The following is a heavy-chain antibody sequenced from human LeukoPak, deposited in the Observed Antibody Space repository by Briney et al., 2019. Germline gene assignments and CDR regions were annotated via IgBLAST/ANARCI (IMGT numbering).Heavy chain of an antibody. V-gene: IGHV4-59*08. CDR2: IYYSGST. CDR3: ARHQWVPASDI. Sequence: SETLSLTCTVSGESISGFYWNWIRQPPGKGLEWIGYIYYSGSTSYNPSLKSRVTISIDTSKNQFSLKLSSVTAADTAVYYCARHQWVPASDIWGQGTMVTVSS. CDR1: GESISGFY. J-gene: IGHJ3*02. D-gene: IGHD1-26*01.